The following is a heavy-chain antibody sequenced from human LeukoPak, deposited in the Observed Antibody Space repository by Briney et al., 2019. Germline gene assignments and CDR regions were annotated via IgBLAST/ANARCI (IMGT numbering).Heavy chain of an antibody. CDR3: ARDMYNWNDKWPAAFDY. CDR1: GFTFSSYW. CDR2: IKQDGSEK. J-gene: IGHJ4*02. D-gene: IGHD1-20*01. V-gene: IGHV3-7*01. Sequence: GGSLRLSCAASGFTFSSYWMSWVRQAPGKGLEWVANIKQDGSEKYYVDSVKGRFTISRDNAKNSLYLQMNSLRAEDTTVYYCARDMYNWNDKWPAAFDYWGQGTLVTVSS.